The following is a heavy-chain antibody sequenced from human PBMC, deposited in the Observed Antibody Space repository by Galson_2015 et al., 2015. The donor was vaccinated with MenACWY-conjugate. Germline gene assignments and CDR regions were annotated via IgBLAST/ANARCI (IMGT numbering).Heavy chain of an antibody. V-gene: IGHV1-24*01. Sequence: SVKVSCKVSGYTLTEISIHWVRQAPGKGLEWMGGFDPDLSNIKYAQKFQGRVTMTEDTSTDTAYMELSSLRSEDTAVYYCATPLWVGELSGGRTFDYWGRGTLVTVSS. CDR3: ATPLWVGELSGGRTFDY. CDR1: GYTLTEIS. CDR2: FDPDLSNI. D-gene: IGHD3-10*01. J-gene: IGHJ4*02.